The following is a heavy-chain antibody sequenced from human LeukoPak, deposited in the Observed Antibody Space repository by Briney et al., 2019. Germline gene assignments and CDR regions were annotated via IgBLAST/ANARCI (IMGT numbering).Heavy chain of an antibody. V-gene: IGHV4-39*07. Sequence: SETLSLTCTVSGGSISSSSYYWGWIRQPPGKGLEWIGSIYHSGSTYYNPSLKSRVTISVDTSKNQFSLKLSSVTAADTAVYYCARGGWFGTPTTFDIWGQGTMVTVSS. CDR3: ARGGWFGTPTTFDI. CDR2: IYHSGST. D-gene: IGHD3-10*01. J-gene: IGHJ3*02. CDR1: GGSISSSSYY.